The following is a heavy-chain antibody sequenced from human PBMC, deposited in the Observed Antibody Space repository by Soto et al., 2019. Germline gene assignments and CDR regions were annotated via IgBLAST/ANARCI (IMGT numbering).Heavy chain of an antibody. CDR2: IYHTGST. D-gene: IGHD7-27*01. J-gene: IGHJ4*02. CDR3: AAKLGTTHYFDF. V-gene: IGHV4-31*03. CDR1: GDPVSSGSYY. Sequence: QVQLQESGPGLVQPSQTLSLTCSVSGDPVSSGSYYWTWVRQHPVKGLEWIGYIYHTGSTYYNPSLQSRLIMSIDTSKNPFSLHLYSVTDADTAVYFCAAKLGTTHYFDFWGQGSLVAVSS.